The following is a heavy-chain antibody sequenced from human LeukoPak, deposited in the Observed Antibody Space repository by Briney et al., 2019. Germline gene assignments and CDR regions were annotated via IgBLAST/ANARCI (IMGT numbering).Heavy chain of an antibody. D-gene: IGHD2-15*01. CDR3: ARDRFCSGGSCYYYGMDV. CDR2: INPNSGGT. J-gene: IGHJ6*02. Sequence: ASVKVSCKASGYTFTGYYMHWVRQAPGHGLEWMGWINPNSGGTSYAQKFQGRVTMTRDTSISTAYMELSRLRSDDTAVYYCARDRFCSGGSCYYYGMDVWGQGTTVTVSS. V-gene: IGHV1-2*02. CDR1: GYTFTGYY.